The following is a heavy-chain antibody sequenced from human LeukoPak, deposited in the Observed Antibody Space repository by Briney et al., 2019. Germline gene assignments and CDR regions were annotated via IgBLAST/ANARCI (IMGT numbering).Heavy chain of an antibody. CDR3: AGGNDYYDSSGYLYFDY. J-gene: IGHJ4*02. V-gene: IGHV4-39*07. Sequence: SETLSLTCTVSGGSISSSSYYWGWIRQPPGKGLEWIGSIYYSGSTYYNPSLKSRVTISVDTSKNQFSLKLSSVTAADTAVYYCAGGNDYYDSSGYLYFDYWGQGTLVTVSS. D-gene: IGHD3-22*01. CDR1: GGSISSSSYY. CDR2: IYYSGST.